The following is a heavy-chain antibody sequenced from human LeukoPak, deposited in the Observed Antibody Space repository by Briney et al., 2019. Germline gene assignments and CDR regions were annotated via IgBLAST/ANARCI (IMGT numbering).Heavy chain of an antibody. J-gene: IGHJ4*02. Sequence: GGSLRLSCAASGFTFSDYYMSWIRQAPGKGLEWVSAISGSGGSTYYADSVKGRFTISRDNSKNTLYLQMNSLRAEDTAVYYCAKNPRPITTYYFDYWGQGTLVTVSS. CDR1: GFTFSDYY. D-gene: IGHD5-12*01. CDR2: ISGSGGST. V-gene: IGHV3-23*01. CDR3: AKNPRPITTYYFDY.